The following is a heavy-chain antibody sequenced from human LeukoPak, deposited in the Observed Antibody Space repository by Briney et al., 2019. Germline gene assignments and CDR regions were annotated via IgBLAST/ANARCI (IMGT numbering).Heavy chain of an antibody. CDR2: INPNSGGT. D-gene: IGHD2-2*01. J-gene: IGHJ6*02. Sequence: ASVKVSCKASGYTFTGYYMHWVRQAPGQGLEWMGRINPNSGGTNYAQKFQGRVTMTRDTSISTAYMELSRLRSDDTAVYYCARERRLRSTSSYGMDVWGQGTTVTVSS. CDR1: GYTFTGYY. V-gene: IGHV1-2*06. CDR3: ARERRLRSTSSYGMDV.